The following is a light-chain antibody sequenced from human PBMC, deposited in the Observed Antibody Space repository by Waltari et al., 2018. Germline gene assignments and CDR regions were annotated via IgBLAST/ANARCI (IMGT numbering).Light chain of an antibody. CDR2: DVS. Sequence: QSALTQPASVSGSPGQSITISCTGTSSDVGAYNYVSWYQQHPGKAPKIMIYDVSNRPSGGSNRFSGSKSGNTASLTISGLQAEDEADYYCSSYRRSNTLVFGGGTKVTVL. CDR3: SSYRRSNTLV. CDR1: SSDVGAYNY. J-gene: IGLJ2*01. V-gene: IGLV2-14*03.